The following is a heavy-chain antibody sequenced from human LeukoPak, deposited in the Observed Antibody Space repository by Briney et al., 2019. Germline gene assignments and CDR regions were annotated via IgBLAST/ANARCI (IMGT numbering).Heavy chain of an antibody. V-gene: IGHV3-23*01. CDR2: ISGSGGTT. Sequence: GGSLRLSCAASGFTFTTYAMTWVRQAPGKGLEGVSAISGSGGTTYYADSVKGRFTISRDNSKNTLYLQMNNLRAEDTAVYYCAKERARPNWFDPWGQGTLVTVSS. J-gene: IGHJ5*02. D-gene: IGHD6-6*01. CDR1: GFTFTTYA. CDR3: AKERARPNWFDP.